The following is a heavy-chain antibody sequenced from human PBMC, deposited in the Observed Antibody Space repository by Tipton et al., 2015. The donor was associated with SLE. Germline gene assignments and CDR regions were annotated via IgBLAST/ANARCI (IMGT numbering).Heavy chain of an antibody. J-gene: IGHJ6*03. D-gene: IGHD3-10*01. Sequence: TLSLTCTVSGGSISTYYWSWIRQPPGKGLEWIGYMYYSGCTNYNPSLKSRVTITVDTSKNQFSLKLSSVTAADTAVYYCARVGSGGLTSLDYYYYMDVWGEGTTVTVSS. CDR2: MYYSGCT. V-gene: IGHV4-59*01. CDR1: GGSISTYY. CDR3: ARVGSGGLTSLDYYYYMDV.